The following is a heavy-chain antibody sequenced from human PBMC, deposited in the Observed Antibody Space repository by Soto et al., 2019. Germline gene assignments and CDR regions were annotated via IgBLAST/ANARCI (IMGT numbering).Heavy chain of an antibody. V-gene: IGHV3-30-3*01. CDR1: GFTFSSYA. D-gene: IGHD2-2*01. CDR2: ISYDGSNK. Sequence: QVQLVESGGGVVQPGRSLRLSCAASGFTFSSYAMHWVRQAPGKGLEWVAVISYDGSNKYYADSVKGRFTISRDNSKNTLYLQMNSLRAEDTAVYYCARDSRVVVPAAIGVGYYYYGMDVWGQGTTVTVSS. J-gene: IGHJ6*02. CDR3: ARDSRVVVPAAIGVGYYYYGMDV.